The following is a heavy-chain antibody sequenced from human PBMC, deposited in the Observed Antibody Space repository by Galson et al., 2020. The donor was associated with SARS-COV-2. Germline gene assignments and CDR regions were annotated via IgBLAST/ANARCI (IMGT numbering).Heavy chain of an antibody. D-gene: IGHD1-20*01. J-gene: IGHJ4*02. CDR2: XXXXTATT. CDR1: GITFSNYA. CDR3: AKGRYNWNDVGFDY. Sequence: GGSQRLSCAASGITFSNYAFSWVRQAPGKGLEWVSLXXXXTATTYYVDSVKGRFTISRDNSKNTLYLQMNSLRAEDTAVYYCAKGRYNWNDVGFDYWGQGTLVTVSS. V-gene: IGHV3-23*01.